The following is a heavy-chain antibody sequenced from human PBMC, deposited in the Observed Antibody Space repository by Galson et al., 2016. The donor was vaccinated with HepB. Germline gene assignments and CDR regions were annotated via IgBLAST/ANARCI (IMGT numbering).Heavy chain of an antibody. J-gene: IGHJ4*02. CDR1: GFSLNNGRMG. CDR3: ARTYFYDSRVYYFDY. D-gene: IGHD3-22*01. V-gene: IGHV2-26*01. Sequence: PALVKPTQTLTLTCNVSGFSLNNGRMGVSWIRQPPGKALGWLAHIFSINDRSYKSSLRSRLTISKDTPRSQVVLTMTDMDPADTATYFCARTYFYDSRVYYFDYWGQGALVIVSS. CDR2: IFSINDR.